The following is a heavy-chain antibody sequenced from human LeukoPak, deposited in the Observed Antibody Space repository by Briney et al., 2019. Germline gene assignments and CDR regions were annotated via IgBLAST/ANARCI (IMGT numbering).Heavy chain of an antibody. J-gene: IGHJ4*02. V-gene: IGHV4-59*01. CDR2: IYHSGST. CDR1: GGSISIYY. Sequence: SETLSLTCSVSGGSISIYYWSWIRQPPGKGLEWIGNIYHSGSTNYKPSLESRVTISVDTSKSQVSLKLSSVTAADTAVYYCARGIAMAYFDYWGQGTLVTVSS. CDR3: ARGIAMAYFDY. D-gene: IGHD6-19*01.